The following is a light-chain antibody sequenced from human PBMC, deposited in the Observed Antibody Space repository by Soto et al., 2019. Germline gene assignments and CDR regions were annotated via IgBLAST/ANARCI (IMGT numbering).Light chain of an antibody. J-gene: IGKJ1*01. Sequence: EVVLTHAPFTLSLSPGERATLSCRASQSFRGLLAWYQQKPGQAPRLLIYDASNRATGIPARFSGSGSGTDFTLTISSLQPEDFATYYCQQSYSTPPPFGQGTKVDIK. CDR1: QSFRGL. CDR3: QQSYSTPPP. CDR2: DAS. V-gene: IGKV3-11*01.